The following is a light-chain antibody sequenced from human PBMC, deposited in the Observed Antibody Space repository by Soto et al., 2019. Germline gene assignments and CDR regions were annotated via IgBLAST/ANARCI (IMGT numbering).Light chain of an antibody. V-gene: IGKV3-15*01. CDR1: QSVSSSY. J-gene: IGKJ1*01. CDR2: GAS. Sequence: EILLTQSPVTLSLSPGERATLSCRASQSVSSSYLAWYQQKPGQAPRLLIYGASTRATGIPARFSGSGSGTEFTLTISSLQSEDFAVYYCQHRKTFGQGTKVDI. CDR3: QHRKT.